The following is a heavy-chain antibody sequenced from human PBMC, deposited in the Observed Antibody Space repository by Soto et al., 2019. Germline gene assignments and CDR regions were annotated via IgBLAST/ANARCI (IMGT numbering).Heavy chain of an antibody. Sequence: QVQLVESGGGVVQPGRSLRLSCAASGFTFSSYAMHWVRQAPGKGLEWVAVISYDGSNKYYADSVKGRFTISRDNSKNTLYLQMNSLRAEDTAVYYCARDSRACISTICYLGWFDPWGQGTLVTVSS. CDR3: ARDSRACISTICYLGWFDP. J-gene: IGHJ5*02. V-gene: IGHV3-30-3*01. D-gene: IGHD2-2*01. CDR2: ISYDGSNK. CDR1: GFTFSSYA.